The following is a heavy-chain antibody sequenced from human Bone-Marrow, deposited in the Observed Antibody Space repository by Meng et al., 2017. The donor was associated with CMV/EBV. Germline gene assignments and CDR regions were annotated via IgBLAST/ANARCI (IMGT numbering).Heavy chain of an antibody. D-gene: IGHD3-16*01. CDR2: INSDGSSI. V-gene: IGHV3-74*01. J-gene: IGHJ4*02. CDR1: GFNFRTSC. Sequence: GESLKISCAASGFNFRTSCIHWVRQAPGKGLVWVSRINSDGSSISYADFVKGRFTISRDNARNTVFLQLNSVTADDTALYYFARDDFTTSSYDLWGQGTLVTVSS. CDR3: ARDDFTTSSYDL.